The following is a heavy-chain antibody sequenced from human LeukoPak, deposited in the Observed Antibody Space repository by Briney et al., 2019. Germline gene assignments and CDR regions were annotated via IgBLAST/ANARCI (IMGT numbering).Heavy chain of an antibody. Sequence: SETLSLTCTVSDGSFNLYFWHWIRQPPGKGLDWVGEIDNRGSTQYNPSLRSRVTISVDTSRNQFSLELTSVTAADTAVYFCARDSHSGFQWGQGTLVTVSS. D-gene: IGHD3-10*01. V-gene: IGHV4-34*01. CDR1: DGSFNLYF. J-gene: IGHJ4*02. CDR3: ARDSHSGFQ. CDR2: IDNRGST.